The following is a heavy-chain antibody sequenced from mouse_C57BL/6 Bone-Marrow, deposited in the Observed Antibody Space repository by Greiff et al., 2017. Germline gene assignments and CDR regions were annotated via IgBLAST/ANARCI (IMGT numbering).Heavy chain of an antibody. CDR1: GYTFTGYW. J-gene: IGHJ3*01. CDR2: ILPGGGST. CDR3: ERKFLLLRSAWFAY. D-gene: IGHD1-1*01. V-gene: IGHV1-9*01. Sequence: VQLQQSGAELMKPGASVKLSCKATGYTFTGYWIEWVKQRPGHGLEWIGEILPGGGSTNYNEKFKGKATFTADTSSNTAYMQLSSLTTEDSAIYYCERKFLLLRSAWFAYWGQGTLVTVSA.